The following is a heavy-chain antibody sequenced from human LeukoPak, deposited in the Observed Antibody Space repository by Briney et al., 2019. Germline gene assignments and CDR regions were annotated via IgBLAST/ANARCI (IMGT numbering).Heavy chain of an antibody. Sequence: GGSLRLSCAASGFTFSSYAMSWVRQAPGKGLEWVSTISGSGGSTYSADSVKGRFRISRDNSKNTLYLQMNSLRAEDTAVYYCARDRETYCSGGSCYSLLFDYWGQGTLVTVSS. CDR2: ISGSGGST. CDR1: GFTFSSYA. D-gene: IGHD2-15*01. V-gene: IGHV3-23*01. CDR3: ARDRETYCSGGSCYSLLFDY. J-gene: IGHJ4*02.